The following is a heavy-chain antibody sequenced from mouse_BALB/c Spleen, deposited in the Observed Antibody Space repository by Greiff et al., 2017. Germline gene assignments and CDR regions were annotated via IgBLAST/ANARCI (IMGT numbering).Heavy chain of an antibody. CDR1: GFSLTSYG. D-gene: IGHD4-1*01. V-gene: IGHV2-9*02. J-gene: IGHJ3*01. CDR2: IWAGGST. Sequence: QVQLKQSGPGLVAPSQSLSITCTVSGFSLTSYGVHWVRQPPGKGLEWLGVIWAGGSTNYNSALMSRLSISKDNSTSQVFLKMNSLQTDDTAMYYCARDGGGTGSWFAYWGQGTLVTVSA. CDR3: ARDGGGTGSWFAY.